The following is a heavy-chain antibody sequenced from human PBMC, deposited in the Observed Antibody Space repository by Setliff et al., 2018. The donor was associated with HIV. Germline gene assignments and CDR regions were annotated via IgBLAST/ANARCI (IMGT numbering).Heavy chain of an antibody. D-gene: IGHD3-22*01. CDR2: LSSDGRYI. V-gene: IGHV3-21*01. CDR3: ARDRASSGYYSHFDH. Sequence: KAGGSLRLSCAASGFTFRTYNMNWVRQAPGKGLEWVASLSSDGRYIYYADSLRGRSTISRDDAKNSLYLQIYSLRAEDTAIYYCARDRASSGYYSHFDHWGQGNMVTVSS. J-gene: IGHJ4*02. CDR1: GFTFRTYN.